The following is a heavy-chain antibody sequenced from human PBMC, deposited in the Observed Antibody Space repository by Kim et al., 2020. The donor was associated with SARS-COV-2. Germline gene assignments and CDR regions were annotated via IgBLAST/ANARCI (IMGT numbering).Heavy chain of an antibody. J-gene: IGHJ4*02. CDR1: GGSFSGDY. CDR3: ARAADSSGYYSSGY. D-gene: IGHD3-22*01. CDR2: TNHSGSN. Sequence: SETLSLTCAVYGGSFSGDYWSWIRQPPGKGLEWSGETNHSGSNNYNPSLKSRVTISVDTSKNQFSLKLSSVTAADTAVYYCARAADSSGYYSSGYWGQGT. V-gene: IGHV4-34*01.